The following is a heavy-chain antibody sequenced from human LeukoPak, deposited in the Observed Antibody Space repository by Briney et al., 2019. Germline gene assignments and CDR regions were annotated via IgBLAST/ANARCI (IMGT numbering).Heavy chain of an antibody. CDR2: IWYDGSNK. J-gene: IGHJ2*01. V-gene: IGHV3-33*01. Sequence: GGSLRLSCAASGFTFSSYGMHWVRQAPGKGLEWVAVIWYDGSNKYYADSVKGRFTISRDNSKNTLYLQMNSLRAEDTAVYYCARRTDSTSWYFGLWGRGTLVTVSS. CDR3: ARRTDSTSWYFGL. D-gene: IGHD3/OR15-3a*01. CDR1: GFTFSSYG.